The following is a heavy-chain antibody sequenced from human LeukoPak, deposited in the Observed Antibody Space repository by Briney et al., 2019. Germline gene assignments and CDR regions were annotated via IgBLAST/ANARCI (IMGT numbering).Heavy chain of an antibody. Sequence: GGSLRLSCAASGFTFDDYAMHWVRHAPGKGLEWVSGISWNSGSISYADSVKGRFTISRDNAKNSLYLQMNSLRAEDTALYYCAIADYYDSSGYYRYWGQGTLVTVSS. CDR1: GFTFDDYA. J-gene: IGHJ4*02. CDR2: ISWNSGSI. V-gene: IGHV3-9*01. D-gene: IGHD3-22*01. CDR3: AIADYYDSSGYYRY.